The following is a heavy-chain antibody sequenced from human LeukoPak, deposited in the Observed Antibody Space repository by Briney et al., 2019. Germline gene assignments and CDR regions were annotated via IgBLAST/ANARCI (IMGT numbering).Heavy chain of an antibody. CDR1: GFTFSSYS. J-gene: IGHJ4*02. V-gene: IGHV3-21*04. CDR3: ANGYSSGYWS. CDR2: ISSSSSYI. Sequence: GGSLRLSCAASGFTFSSYSMNWVRQAPGKGLEWVSSISSSSSYIYYADSVKGRFTISRDNSKNTLYLQMNSLRAEDTAVYYCANGYSSGYWSWGQGTLVTVSS. D-gene: IGHD3-22*01.